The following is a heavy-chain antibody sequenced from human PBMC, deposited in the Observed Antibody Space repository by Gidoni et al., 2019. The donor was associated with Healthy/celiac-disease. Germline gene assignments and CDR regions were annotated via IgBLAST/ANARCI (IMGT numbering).Heavy chain of an antibody. D-gene: IGHD3-3*01. Sequence: QVQLQQWGAGLLKPSETLSLTCAVYGWSFSGYYWSWIRQPPGKGLEWIGEINHSGSTNYNPSLKSRVTISVDTSKNQFSLKLRSVTAADTAVYYCARRTIFGVVIIKPHAFDIWGQGTMVTVSS. V-gene: IGHV4-34*01. CDR3: ARRTIFGVVIIKPHAFDI. CDR1: GWSFSGYY. CDR2: INHSGST. J-gene: IGHJ3*02.